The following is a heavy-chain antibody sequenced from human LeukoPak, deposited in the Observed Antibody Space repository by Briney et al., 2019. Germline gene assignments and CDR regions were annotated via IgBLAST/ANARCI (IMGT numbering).Heavy chain of an antibody. J-gene: IGHJ4*02. CDR3: ARDGDLAYCGGDCYSFDY. CDR1: GFTFSNYW. Sequence: PGGSLRLSCTASGFTFSNYWMSWVRQTPEKGLEWVANIKQDGSETVYVDSVKGRFTISRDNAQSSLYLQMNSLRAEDTAVYYCARDGDLAYCGGDCYSFDYWGQGTLVTVSS. V-gene: IGHV3-7*05. CDR2: IKQDGSET. D-gene: IGHD2-21*02.